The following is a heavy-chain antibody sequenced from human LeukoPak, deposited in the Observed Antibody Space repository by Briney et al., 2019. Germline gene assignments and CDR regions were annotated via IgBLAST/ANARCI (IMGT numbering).Heavy chain of an antibody. Sequence: GESLKISCHVSGYPFTSHWISWVRQMPGKGLEWMGKIDPSDSYTKYRPSFQGHVTISTDKSINTAYLQWSSLKASDTAMYYCARHVGITSPSDYWGQGTLVTVSS. CDR2: IDPSDSYT. J-gene: IGHJ4*02. CDR3: ARHVGITSPSDY. CDR1: GYPFTSHW. V-gene: IGHV5-10-1*01. D-gene: IGHD1-26*01.